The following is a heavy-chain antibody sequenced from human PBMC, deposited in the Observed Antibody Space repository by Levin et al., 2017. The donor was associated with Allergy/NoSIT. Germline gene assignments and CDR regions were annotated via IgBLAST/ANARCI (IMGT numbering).Heavy chain of an antibody. Sequence: ASETLSLTCTVSGGSISSSSYYWGWIRQPPGTGLEWIGSIYYSGSTYYNPSLKSRVTISVDTSKNQFSLKLSSVTAADTAVYYCARWCMGSSTSCYGGTDAFDIWGQGTMVTVSS. D-gene: IGHD2-2*01. CDR2: IYYSGST. CDR3: ARWCMGSSTSCYGGTDAFDI. CDR1: GGSISSSSYY. J-gene: IGHJ3*02. V-gene: IGHV4-39*01.